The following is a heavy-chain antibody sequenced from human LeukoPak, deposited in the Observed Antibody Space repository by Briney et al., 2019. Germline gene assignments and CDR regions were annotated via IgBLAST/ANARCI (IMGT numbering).Heavy chain of an antibody. CDR2: ISYDGTNI. CDR3: ARGSSDFDY. V-gene: IGHV3-30-3*01. D-gene: IGHD2-2*01. J-gene: IGHJ4*02. CDR1: GFTFSSFA. Sequence: PGGSLRLSCAASGFTFSSFAMQWVRQAPGKGLEWVAFISYDGTNIYYADSVKGRFTVSRDNSKNTLFLQMNSLRREDTAVYYCARGSSDFDYWGQGTLVTVSS.